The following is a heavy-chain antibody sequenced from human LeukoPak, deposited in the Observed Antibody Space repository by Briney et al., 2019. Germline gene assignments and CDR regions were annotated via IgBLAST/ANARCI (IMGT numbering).Heavy chain of an antibody. Sequence: ASVKVSCKASGYTFTSHGISWVRQAPGQGLEWMGWISTYNGNTNYAQKLQGRVSMTTDTSTSTAYMDLRSLRSDDTAVYYCAAAGFVGPRVWGQGTMVTVSS. CDR3: AAAGFVGPRV. CDR1: GYTFTSHG. V-gene: IGHV1-18*01. CDR2: ISTYNGNT. J-gene: IGHJ3*01. D-gene: IGHD6-25*01.